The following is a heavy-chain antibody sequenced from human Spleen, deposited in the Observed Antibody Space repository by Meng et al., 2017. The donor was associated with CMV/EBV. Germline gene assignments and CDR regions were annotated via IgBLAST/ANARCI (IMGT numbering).Heavy chain of an antibody. J-gene: IGHJ5*02. CDR1: YNVNIYS. V-gene: IGHV1-18*01. Sequence: YNVNIYSITGVRQAPGQGPEWMGWISAYNGKTHYAQNLQGRITMTTDTSTSTAYMELRSLRSDDTAVYYCARDNYYDSSGPGDWFDPWGQGTLVTVSS. D-gene: IGHD3-22*01. CDR2: ISAYNGKT. CDR3: ARDNYYDSSGPGDWFDP.